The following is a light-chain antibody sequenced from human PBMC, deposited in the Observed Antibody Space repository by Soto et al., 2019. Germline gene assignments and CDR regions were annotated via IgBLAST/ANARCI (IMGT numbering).Light chain of an antibody. J-gene: IGKJ5*01. CDR1: HSVNSH. Sequence: MMMTQSPATLSVSPGERVTLSCRTSHSVNSHVARYQQKPGQAPRLLLYGASTRATGIPVRFSGSGFGTEFTLTISCLQSEDFAVYYCQQYKNWPLFGQGTRLEIK. CDR3: QQYKNWPL. CDR2: GAS. V-gene: IGKV3-15*01.